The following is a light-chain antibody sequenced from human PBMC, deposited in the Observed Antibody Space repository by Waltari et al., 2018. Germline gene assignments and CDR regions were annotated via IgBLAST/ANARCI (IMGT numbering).Light chain of an antibody. CDR1: QSISGN. V-gene: IGKV3-15*01. CDR3: QQYHYWPPWT. J-gene: IGKJ1*01. CDR2: AAS. Sequence: EVLMTQSPATLSVSPGERATHSCRASQSISGNLAWYQQKPGQAPRLVIYAASTRATGIPARFSGSGSGTDFTLTITGLQSEDFAVYYCQQYHYWPPWTFGQGTTVEI.